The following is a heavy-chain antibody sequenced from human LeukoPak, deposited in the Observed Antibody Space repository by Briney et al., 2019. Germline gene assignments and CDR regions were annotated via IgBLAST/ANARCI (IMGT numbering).Heavy chain of an antibody. D-gene: IGHD3-22*01. V-gene: IGHV4-34*01. Sequence: PSETLSLTCAVYGGSFSGYYWSWIRQPPGKGLEWIGEINHSGSTNYNPSLKSRVTISVDTSKNQFSLKLTSVTAADTAVYYCARDRSGLNWFDPWGQGTLVTVSS. CDR1: GGSFSGYY. CDR3: ARDRSGLNWFDP. J-gene: IGHJ5*02. CDR2: INHSGST.